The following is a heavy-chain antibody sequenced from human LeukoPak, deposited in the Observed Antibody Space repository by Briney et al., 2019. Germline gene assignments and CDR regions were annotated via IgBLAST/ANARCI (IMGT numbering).Heavy chain of an antibody. Sequence: SETLSLTCTLSGDSIRNYYWSWIRQSAGKGMEWIGRIYTSGRTNYNPSLKSRVSMSIDTSKDQFSLKLRSVTAADTAVYYCARHSSSWYRRWFDPWGQGTLVTVSS. CDR3: ARHSSSWYRRWFDP. D-gene: IGHD6-13*01. V-gene: IGHV4-4*07. CDR2: IYTSGRT. CDR1: GDSIRNYY. J-gene: IGHJ5*02.